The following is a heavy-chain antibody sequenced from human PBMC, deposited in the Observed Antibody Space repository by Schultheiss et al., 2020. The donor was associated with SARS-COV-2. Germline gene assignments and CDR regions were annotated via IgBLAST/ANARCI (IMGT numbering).Heavy chain of an antibody. CDR2: ISSSGNTI. V-gene: IGHV3-11*01. CDR3: ARGSRGYNSGGSAPMDY. J-gene: IGHJ4*02. CDR1: GFTFNDYY. Sequence: AGSLRLSCAASGFTFNDYYMSWIRQAPGKGLEWVSYISSSGNTIYTADSVKGRFTISRDNAKNSLYLRMNSLRAEDTAIYYCARGSRGYNSGGSAPMDYWGQGTLVTVSS. D-gene: IGHD5-18*01.